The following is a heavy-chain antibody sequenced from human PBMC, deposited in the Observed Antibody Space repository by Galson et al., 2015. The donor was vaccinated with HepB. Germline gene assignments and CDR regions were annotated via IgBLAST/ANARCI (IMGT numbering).Heavy chain of an antibody. D-gene: IGHD3-3*01. CDR1: GFTFSSYA. Sequence: SLRLSCAASGFTFSSYAMHWVRQAPGKGLEWVAVISYDGSNKYYADSVKGRFTISRDNSKNTLYLKMNSLRAEDTAVYYCARASMGGAVLRFLEWLLQGDYWGQGTLVTVSS. CDR3: ARASMGGAVLRFLEWLLQGDY. J-gene: IGHJ4*02. CDR2: ISYDGSNK. V-gene: IGHV3-30*04.